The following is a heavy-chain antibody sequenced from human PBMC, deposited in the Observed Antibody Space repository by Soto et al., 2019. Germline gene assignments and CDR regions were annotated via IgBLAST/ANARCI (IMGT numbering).Heavy chain of an antibody. CDR1: GYPVTAYY. J-gene: IGHJ3*02. CDR2: INPATSAA. Sequence: QLHLVQSGAVVKKPGASVTVSCSASGYPVTAYYMHWVRQAPGRGLEWMGGINPATSAAKYTQTFQGRFTMTRDTSTSTVIMELSGLTSADTAVFSCAKGGGVGVAGSAAFDMWGQGTLVTVSS. CDR3: AKGGGVGVAGSAAFDM. D-gene: IGHD3-3*01. V-gene: IGHV1-2*02.